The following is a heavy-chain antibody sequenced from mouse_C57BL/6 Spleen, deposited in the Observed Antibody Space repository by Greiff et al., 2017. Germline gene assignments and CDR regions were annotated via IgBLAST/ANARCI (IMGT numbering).Heavy chain of an antibody. D-gene: IGHD2-4*01. CDR2: ISGGGGNT. CDR3: ARQDYEDFDY. Sequence: EVMLVESGGGLVKPGGSLKLSCAASGFTFSSYTMSWVRQTPEKRLEWVATISGGGGNTYYPDSVKGRFTISRDNAKNTLYLQMSSLRSEDTAVYYCARQDYEDFDYWGQGTTLTVSS. CDR1: GFTFSSYT. J-gene: IGHJ2*01. V-gene: IGHV5-9*01.